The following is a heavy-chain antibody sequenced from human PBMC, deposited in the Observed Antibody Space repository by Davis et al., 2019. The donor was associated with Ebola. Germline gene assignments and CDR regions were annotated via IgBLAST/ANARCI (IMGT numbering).Heavy chain of an antibody. V-gene: IGHV1-69*06. Sequence: SVKVSCKASGGTFSSYAISWVRQAPGQGLEWMGGIIPIFGTANYAQKFQGRVTITADKSTSTAYMELSSLRSEDTAVYYCASFRVVGATGPGDYYYGMDVWGQGTTVTVSS. D-gene: IGHD1-26*01. J-gene: IGHJ6*02. CDR1: GGTFSSYA. CDR3: ASFRVVGATGPGDYYYGMDV. CDR2: IIPIFGTA.